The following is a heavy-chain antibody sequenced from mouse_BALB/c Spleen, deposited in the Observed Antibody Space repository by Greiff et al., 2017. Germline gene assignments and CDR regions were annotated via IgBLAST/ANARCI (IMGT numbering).Heavy chain of an antibody. V-gene: IGHV2-9*02. CDR3: AREIYGYDERSWFAY. CDR1: GFSLTSSG. J-gene: IGHJ3*01. D-gene: IGHD2-2*01. Sequence: VMLVESGPGLVAPSQSLSITCTVSGFSLTSSGVHWVRQPPGKGLEWLGVIWAGGSTNYNSALMSRLSISKDNSKSQVFLKMNSLQTDDTAMYYCAREIYGYDERSWFAYWGQGTLVTVSA. CDR2: IWAGGST.